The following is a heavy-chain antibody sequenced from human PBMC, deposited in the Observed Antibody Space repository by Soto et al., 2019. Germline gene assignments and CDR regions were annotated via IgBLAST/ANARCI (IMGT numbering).Heavy chain of an antibody. CDR3: ASWTTVETGNY. CDR1: GDTFTSYG. V-gene: IGHV1-18*01. D-gene: IGHD4-17*01. J-gene: IGHJ4*02. CDR2: ISAYNGNT. Sequence: QGQLLQSGAEVKKPGASVKVSCKASGDTFTSYGITWVRQAPGQGLEWMGLISAYNGNTNYAQKLQGRVTMTTDTAKSTDYMELMSVRSDDTAVYYCASWTTVETGNYWGQGTMVTVSS.